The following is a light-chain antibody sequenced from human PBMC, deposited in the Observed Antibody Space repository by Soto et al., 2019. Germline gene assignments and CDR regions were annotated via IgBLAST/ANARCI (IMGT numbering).Light chain of an antibody. CDR1: SSDVGGHNY. V-gene: IGLV2-14*01. CDR2: DVS. J-gene: IGLJ2*01. CDR3: SSYTSSSSVV. Sequence: QSALTQPASVSGSPGQSITISCTGTSSDVGGHNYVSWYQQHPGKAPKLMIYDVSNRPSGVSNRFSGSKSGNTASLTIAGLQAEDEADYCCSSYTSSSSVVFGGGTKVTVL.